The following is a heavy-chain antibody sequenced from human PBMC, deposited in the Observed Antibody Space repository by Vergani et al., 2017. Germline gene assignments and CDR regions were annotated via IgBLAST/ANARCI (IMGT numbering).Heavy chain of an antibody. D-gene: IGHD6-6*01. J-gene: IGHJ5*02. V-gene: IGHV1-46*01. CDR3: ARAPGYSSSSGNWFDP. CDR2: INPSGGST. CDR1: GYTFTSYG. Sequence: QVQLVQSGAEVKKPGASVKVSCKASGYTFTSYGISWVRQAPGQGLEWMGIINPSGGSTSYAQKFQGRVTMTRDTSTSTVYMELSSLRSEDTAVYYCARAPGYSSSSGNWFDPWGQGTLVTVSS.